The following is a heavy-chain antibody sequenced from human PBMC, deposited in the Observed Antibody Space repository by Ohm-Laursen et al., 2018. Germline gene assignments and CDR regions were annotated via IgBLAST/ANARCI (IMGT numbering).Heavy chain of an antibody. J-gene: IGHJ2*01. Sequence: SLRLSCSASGFTFSSYWMSWVRQAPGKGLEWVANIKQDGSEKYYVDSVKGRFTISRDNAKNSLCLQMNSLRAEDTAVYYCARSGEGWYFDLWGRGTLVTVSS. CDR1: GFTFSSYW. CDR3: ARSGEGWYFDL. D-gene: IGHD4-17*01. CDR2: IKQDGSEK. V-gene: IGHV3-7*01.